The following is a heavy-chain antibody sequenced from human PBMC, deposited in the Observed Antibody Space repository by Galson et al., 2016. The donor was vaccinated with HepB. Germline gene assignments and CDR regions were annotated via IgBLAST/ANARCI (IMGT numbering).Heavy chain of an antibody. D-gene: IGHD2/OR15-2a*01. CDR2: IYPRDSET. Sequence: QSGAEVKKPGESLKISCEGSGYSFATSYIAWVRQMPGKGLEWMGIIYPRDSETTYSPSFDGQVTISVDTSISTVFLQRGSLKASDTALYYCTKPSQGATFFGGETAFDLWGQGTMVTVSS. V-gene: IGHV5-51*01. CDR3: TKPSQGATFFGGETAFDL. J-gene: IGHJ3*01. CDR1: GYSFATSY.